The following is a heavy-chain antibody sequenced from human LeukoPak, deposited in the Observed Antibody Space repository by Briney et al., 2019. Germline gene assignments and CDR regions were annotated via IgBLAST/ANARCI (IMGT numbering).Heavy chain of an antibody. V-gene: IGHV1-18*01. Sequence: ASVKVSCKVSGHTLTRYGISWVRQAPGQGLEWMGWISAYNGNTNYAQKLQGRVTMTIDTSTSTAYMKLRSLRSDDTAVYYCARGDLTVTTVYYGMDVWGQGTTVTVSS. J-gene: IGHJ6*02. D-gene: IGHD4-17*01. CDR1: GHTLTRYG. CDR2: ISAYNGNT. CDR3: ARGDLTVTTVYYGMDV.